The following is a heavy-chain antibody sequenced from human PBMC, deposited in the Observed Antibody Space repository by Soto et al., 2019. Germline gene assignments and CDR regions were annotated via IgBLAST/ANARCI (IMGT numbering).Heavy chain of an antibody. Sequence: ASVKVSCKASGYTFTSYGISWVRQAPGQGLEWMGWISAYNGNTNYAQKLQGRVTMTTDTSTSTAYMELRSLRSDDTAVYYCVRAPIQYCSGGSCYPPTAFDIWGQGTMVTVSS. V-gene: IGHV1-18*01. CDR3: VRAPIQYCSGGSCYPPTAFDI. D-gene: IGHD2-15*01. CDR1: GYTFTSYG. J-gene: IGHJ3*02. CDR2: ISAYNGNT.